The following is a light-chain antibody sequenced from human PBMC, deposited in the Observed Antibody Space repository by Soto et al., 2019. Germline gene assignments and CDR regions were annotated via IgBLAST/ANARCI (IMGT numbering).Light chain of an antibody. J-gene: IGLJ1*01. CDR1: SSDVGGYNY. Sequence: QSALTQPPSASGSPGQSVTISCTGTSSDVGGYNYVSWYQQHPGKAPKLMIYEVSKRPSGVPDRFSGSKSGNTASLTVSGLQVEDEADYYCSSYAGSYVFGTGTKLTVL. CDR3: SSYAGSYV. V-gene: IGLV2-8*01. CDR2: EVS.